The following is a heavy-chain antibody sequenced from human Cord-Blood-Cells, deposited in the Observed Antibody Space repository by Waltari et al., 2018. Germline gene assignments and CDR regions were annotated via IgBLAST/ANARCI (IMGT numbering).Heavy chain of an antibody. CDR2: ISYDGSNK. D-gene: IGHD1-26*01. CDR3: ARTGAWELQYYFDY. CDR1: GFTFSRYA. V-gene: IGHV3-30*04. Sequence: QVQLVESGGGVVQPGRSLRLSCAASGFTFSRYAMHWVRQAPGKGLEWVAVISYDGSNKYYADSVKGRFTISRDNSKNTLYLQMNSLRAEDTAVYYCARTGAWELQYYFDYWGQGTLVTVSS. J-gene: IGHJ4*02.